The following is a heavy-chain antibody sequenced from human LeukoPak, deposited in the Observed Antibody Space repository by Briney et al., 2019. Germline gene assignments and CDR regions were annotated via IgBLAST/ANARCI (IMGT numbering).Heavy chain of an antibody. Sequence: GGSLRLSCTTSGFSFSNYGMHWVRQAPGKGLEWVAVISYDGSNKYYADSVKGRFTISRDNSKNTLYLQMNSLRAEDTAVYYCARGGYSYGHIDYWGQGTLVAVSS. D-gene: IGHD5-18*01. J-gene: IGHJ4*02. V-gene: IGHV3-30*19. CDR2: ISYDGSNK. CDR1: GFSFSNYG. CDR3: ARGGYSYGHIDY.